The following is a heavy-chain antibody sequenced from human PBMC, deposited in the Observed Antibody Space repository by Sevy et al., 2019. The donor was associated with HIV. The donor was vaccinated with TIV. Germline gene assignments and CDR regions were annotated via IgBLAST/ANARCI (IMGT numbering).Heavy chain of an antibody. CDR3: ARARAVVTAIEEFDY. D-gene: IGHD2-21*02. Sequence: GGSLRLSCAASGFTFSDYYMSWIRQAPGKGLEWVSYISSSGTIYYADSVKGRFTISRDNAKNSLYLQMNSLRAEDTAVYYCARARAVVTAIEEFDYWGQRTLVTVSS. CDR2: ISSSGTI. CDR1: GFTFSDYY. J-gene: IGHJ4*02. V-gene: IGHV3-11*01.